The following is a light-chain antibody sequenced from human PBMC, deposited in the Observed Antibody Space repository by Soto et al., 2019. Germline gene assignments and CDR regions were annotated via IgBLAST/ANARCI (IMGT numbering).Light chain of an antibody. Sequence: QSVLTQPPSVSAAPGQKVTISCSGSSSNIGNNYVSWYQQLPGTAPKLLIYENNKRPSGIPDRFSGSTSGTSATLGITGLQTGDEADYYCGTWDSSLSALYVFGTGTKVTVL. V-gene: IGLV1-51*02. CDR1: SSNIGNNY. J-gene: IGLJ1*01. CDR2: ENN. CDR3: GTWDSSLSALYV.